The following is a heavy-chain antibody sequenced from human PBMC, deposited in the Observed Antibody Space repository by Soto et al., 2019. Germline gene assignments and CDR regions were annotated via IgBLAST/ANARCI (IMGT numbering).Heavy chain of an antibody. CDR3: ASHYGLWAMDV. Sequence: QLQLQESGPGLVKPSETLSLTCTVSGGSISSSSYYWGWIRQPPGKGLEWIGSIYYSGSTYYNPSLKSRVTISVDTSKNQFSLKLSSVTAADTAVYYCASHYGLWAMDVWGKGTTVTVSS. CDR1: GGSISSSSYY. V-gene: IGHV4-39*01. D-gene: IGHD4-17*01. J-gene: IGHJ6*03. CDR2: IYYSGST.